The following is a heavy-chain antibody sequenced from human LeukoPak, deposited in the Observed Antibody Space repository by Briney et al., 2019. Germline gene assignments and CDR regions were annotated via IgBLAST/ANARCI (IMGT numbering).Heavy chain of an antibody. CDR3: ARGGVAGIDY. CDR1: GGSISSYY. CDR2: IYYSGST. Sequence: PSETLSLTCTVSGGSISSYYWSWIRQPPGKGLEWIGYIYYSGSTNYNPSLKSRVTISVDTSKNQFSLKLSSVTAADTAVYYCARGGVAGIDYWGQGTLVTVSS. J-gene: IGHJ4*02. V-gene: IGHV4-59*01. D-gene: IGHD6-19*01.